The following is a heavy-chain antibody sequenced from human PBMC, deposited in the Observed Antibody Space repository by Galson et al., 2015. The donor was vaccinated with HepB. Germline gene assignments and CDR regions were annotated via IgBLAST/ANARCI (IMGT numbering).Heavy chain of an antibody. V-gene: IGHV1-46*03. J-gene: IGHJ4*02. D-gene: IGHD2-8*02. Sequence: SVKVSCKASGYTFTSYYMHWVRQAPGQGLEWMGIINPSGGSTSYAQKFQGRVTMTRDTSTSTVYMELSSLRSEDTAVYYCARDGLVVYAIPWGLDYWGQGTLVTVSS. CDR2: INPSGGST. CDR3: ARDGLVVYAIPWGLDY. CDR1: GYTFTSYY.